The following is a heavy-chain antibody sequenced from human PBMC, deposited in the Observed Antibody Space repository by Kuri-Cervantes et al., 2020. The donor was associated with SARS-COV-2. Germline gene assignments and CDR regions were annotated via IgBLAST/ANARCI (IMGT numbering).Heavy chain of an antibody. CDR2: IIPIFGTA. D-gene: IGHD4-17*01. V-gene: IGHV1-69*13. Sequence: SVMVSCKASGGTFSSYAISWVRQAPGQGLEWMGGIIPIFGTANYAQKFQGRVTITADESTSTAYMELSSLRSEDTAVYYCARAGGGDAHYYYYYMDVWGKGTTVTVSS. J-gene: IGHJ6*03. CDR1: GGTFSSYA. CDR3: ARAGGGDAHYYYYYMDV.